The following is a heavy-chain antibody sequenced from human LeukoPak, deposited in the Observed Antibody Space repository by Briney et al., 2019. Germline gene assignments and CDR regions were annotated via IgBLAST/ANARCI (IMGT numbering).Heavy chain of an antibody. CDR2: INPSGGST. Sequence: ASVKVSCKASGYTFTSYYMHWVRQAPGQGLEWMGIINPSGGSTSYAQKFQGRVTMTRDMSTSTVYMELSSLRSEDTAVYYCARGPLRGYCSGGSCYSYYYYYYMDVWGRGTTVTISS. V-gene: IGHV1-46*01. D-gene: IGHD2-15*01. CDR3: ARGPLRGYCSGGSCYSYYYYYYMDV. J-gene: IGHJ6*03. CDR1: GYTFTSYY.